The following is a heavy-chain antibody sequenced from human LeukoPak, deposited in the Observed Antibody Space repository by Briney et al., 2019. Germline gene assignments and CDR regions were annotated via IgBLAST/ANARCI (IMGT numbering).Heavy chain of an antibody. CDR2: INHSGST. CDR1: GGSFSGYS. D-gene: IGHD4-23*01. J-gene: IGHJ6*04. Sequence: SETLSLTCAVSGGSFSGYSWSWIRQPPGKGLEWIGEINHSGSTNYNPSLKSRVTISVDTSKNQFSLKLSSVTAADTAAYYCARRVRWAPVDVWGKGTTVTISS. CDR3: ARRVRWAPVDV. V-gene: IGHV4-34*01.